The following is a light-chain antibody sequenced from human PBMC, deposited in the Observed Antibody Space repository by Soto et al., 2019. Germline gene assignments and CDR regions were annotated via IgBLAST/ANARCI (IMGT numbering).Light chain of an antibody. CDR1: SGHSSYA. Sequence: QPVLTQSPSASASLGASVKLTCTLSSGHSSYAIAWHQQQPEKGPRYLMKLNSDGSHSKGDGIPDRFSGSSSGAERYLTISRLQAEDEADYYCQTWGTGIHYVFGTGTKVTVL. CDR3: QTWGTGIHYV. CDR2: LNSDGSH. V-gene: IGLV4-69*01. J-gene: IGLJ1*01.